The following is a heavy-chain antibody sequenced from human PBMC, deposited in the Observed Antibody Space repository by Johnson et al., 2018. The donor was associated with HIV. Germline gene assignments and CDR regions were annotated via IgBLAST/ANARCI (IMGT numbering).Heavy chain of an antibody. CDR3: ALPPTGTTDDDVFDI. V-gene: IGHV3-11*04. D-gene: IGHD1-7*01. CDR1: GFTFSDYY. Sequence: VQLVESGGGLVKPGGSLRLSCAASGFTFSDYYMSWIRQAPGKGLEWVSYISGSGSTIYYADSVKGRFTISRDNAKNSLYLQMDSLRAEDTAVDYCALPPTGTTDDDVFDIWGQGTMVTVSS. CDR2: ISGSGSTI. J-gene: IGHJ3*02.